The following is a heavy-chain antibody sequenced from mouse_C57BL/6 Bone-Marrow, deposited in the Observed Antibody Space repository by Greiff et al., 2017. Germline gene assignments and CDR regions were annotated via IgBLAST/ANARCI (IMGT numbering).Heavy chain of an antibody. CDR3: ARLETTVVADWYFDV. D-gene: IGHD1-1*01. J-gene: IGHJ1*03. CDR2: IYPRSGNT. V-gene: IGHV1-81*01. CDR1: GYTFTSYG. Sequence: QVQLKESGAELARPGASVKLSCKASGYTFTSYGISWVKQRTGQGLEWIGEIYPRSGNTYYNEKFKGKATLTADKSSSTAYMELRSLTSEDSAVYVCARLETTVVADWYFDVWGTGTTVTVSS.